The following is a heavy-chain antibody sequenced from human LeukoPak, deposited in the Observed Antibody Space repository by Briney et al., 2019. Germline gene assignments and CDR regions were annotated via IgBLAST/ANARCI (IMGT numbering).Heavy chain of an antibody. Sequence: TGGSLRLSCVASGFTFSSYSMNWVRQAPGKGLGWVSFISSTSNPIYYADSVKGRFIISRDNGKNSLFLQMNSLRDEATAVYYCARKSYASGLHYFDYWGQGILVTVSS. CDR3: ARKSYASGLHYFDY. CDR1: GFTFSSYS. D-gene: IGHD3-10*01. V-gene: IGHV3-48*02. CDR2: ISSTSNPI. J-gene: IGHJ4*02.